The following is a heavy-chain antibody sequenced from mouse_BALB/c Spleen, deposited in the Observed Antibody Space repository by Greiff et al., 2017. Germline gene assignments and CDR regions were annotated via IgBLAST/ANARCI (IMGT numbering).Heavy chain of an antibody. CDR2: ISSGGST. CDR3: ARGRVTTVY. J-gene: IGHJ3*01. CDR1: GFTFSSYA. V-gene: IGHV5-6-5*01. D-gene: IGHD1-1*01. Sequence: EVQLVESGGGLVKPGGSLKLSCAASGFTFSSYAMSWVRQTPEKRLEWVASISSGGSTYYPDSVKGRFTISRDNARNILYLQMSSLRSEDTAMYYCARGRVTTVYWGQGTLVTVSA.